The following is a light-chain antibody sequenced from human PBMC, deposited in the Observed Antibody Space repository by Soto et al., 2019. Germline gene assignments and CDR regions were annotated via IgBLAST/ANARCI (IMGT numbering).Light chain of an antibody. CDR1: SSDVGAYNY. CDR3: NSYTTNSNRV. J-gene: IGLJ1*01. V-gene: IGLV2-14*01. CDR2: EVT. Sequence: VLTQPASVSGSPGQSITISCTGTSSDVGAYNYVSWYQHHPGKAPKLMIYEVTNRPSGVSNRFSGSKSGNTASLTISGLQAEDEADYYCNSYTTNSNRVFGTGTKVTVL.